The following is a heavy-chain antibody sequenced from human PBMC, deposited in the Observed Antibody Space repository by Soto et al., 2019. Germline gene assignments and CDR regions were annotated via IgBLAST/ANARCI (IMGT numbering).Heavy chain of an antibody. Sequence: ASVKVSCKASGYTFTSYGIIWVRQAPGQGLEWMGWISAYNGNTNYAQKLQGRVTMTTDTSASTAYMELSSLRSEDTAVYYCARGDIVLMVYARDYYYGMDVWGQGTTVTVS. CDR1: GYTFTSYG. CDR2: ISAYNGNT. D-gene: IGHD2-8*01. CDR3: ARGDIVLMVYARDYYYGMDV. J-gene: IGHJ6*02. V-gene: IGHV1-18*01.